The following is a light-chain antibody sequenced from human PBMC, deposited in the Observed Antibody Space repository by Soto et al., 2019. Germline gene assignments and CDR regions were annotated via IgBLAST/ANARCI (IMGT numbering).Light chain of an antibody. CDR1: QSVSSSY. CDR2: GAS. Sequence: EIGLTQSPGTLSLSPGERATLSCRASQSVSSSYLAWHQQKPGQAPRLLIYGASSRATGIPDRFSGSGSGTDFTLTISRLEPEDFAVYYCQQYGSSPPSITFGQGTRLENK. CDR3: QQYGSSPPSIT. V-gene: IGKV3-20*01. J-gene: IGKJ5*01.